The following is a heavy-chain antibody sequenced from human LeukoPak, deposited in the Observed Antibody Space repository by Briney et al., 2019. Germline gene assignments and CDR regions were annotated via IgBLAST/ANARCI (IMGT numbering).Heavy chain of an antibody. J-gene: IGHJ4*02. CDR3: ARGAMSTFARFDS. Sequence: GGSLRLSCVVSGFSVSDHYMSWVRQAPGKGLQWLSVIFADDLTYYEDSIKGRFTISRDRSQNTLYLQMKSLRAEDTAVYYCARGAMSTFARFDSWGQGTLVSVSS. D-gene: IGHD2/OR15-2a*01. CDR1: GFSVSDHY. V-gene: IGHV3-53*01. CDR2: IFADDLT.